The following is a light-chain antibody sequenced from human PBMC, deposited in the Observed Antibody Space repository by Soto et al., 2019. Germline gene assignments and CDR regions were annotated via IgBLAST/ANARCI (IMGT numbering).Light chain of an antibody. CDR1: SGHSSYS. V-gene: IGLV4-69*01. CDR3: QTWGTGIVV. J-gene: IGLJ2*01. Sequence: QLVLTQSPSASASLGASVKLTCTLSSGHSSYSIAWHQQQPEKGPRLLMSVNPDGAHTKGDGIPDRFSGSSSGAERYLTISSLQSEDEADYYCQTWGTGIVVFGGGTKLTVL. CDR2: VNPDGAH.